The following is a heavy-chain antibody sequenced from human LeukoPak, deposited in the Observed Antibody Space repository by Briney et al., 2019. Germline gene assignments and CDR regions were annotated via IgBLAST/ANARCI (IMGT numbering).Heavy chain of an antibody. J-gene: IGHJ5*02. V-gene: IGHV3-21*04. CDR3: ARYMVRGVIKAAFDP. CDR2: ISSSSSYI. Sequence: GGSLRLSCAASGFTFSSYSMNWVRQAPGKGLEWVSSISSSSSYIYYADSVKGRFTISRDNSKNTLYLQMNSLRAEDTAVYYCARYMVRGVIKAAFDPWGQGTLVTVSS. D-gene: IGHD3-10*01. CDR1: GFTFSSYS.